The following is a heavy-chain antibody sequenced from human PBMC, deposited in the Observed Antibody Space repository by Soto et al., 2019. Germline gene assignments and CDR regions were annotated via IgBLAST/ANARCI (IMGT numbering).Heavy chain of an antibody. CDR1: GYTFTSYG. V-gene: IGHV1-18*01. J-gene: IGHJ3*02. CDR3: ARTQGGNDAFDI. Sequence: ASVKVSCKASGYTFTSYGISWVRQAPGQGLEWMGWISAYNGNTNYAQKLQGRVTITTDTSASTAYMELSSLRSEDTAVYYCARTQGGNDAFDIWGQGTMVTVSS. CDR2: ISAYNGNT.